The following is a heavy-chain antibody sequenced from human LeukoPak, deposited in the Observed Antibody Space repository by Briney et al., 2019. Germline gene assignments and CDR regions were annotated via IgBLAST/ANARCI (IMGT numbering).Heavy chain of an antibody. CDR2: ISTYNGDT. D-gene: IGHD5-18*01. Sequence: ASVKVSCKASGYTFTSYGINWVRQAPGQGLEWMGWISTYNGDTNYAQMLQGRVTMTTDTSTRTAYMELRSLRFDDTAVYYCARGSSYGFSMPYWGQGTLVTVSS. J-gene: IGHJ4*02. CDR3: ARGSSYGFSMPY. CDR1: GYTFTSYG. V-gene: IGHV1-18*01.